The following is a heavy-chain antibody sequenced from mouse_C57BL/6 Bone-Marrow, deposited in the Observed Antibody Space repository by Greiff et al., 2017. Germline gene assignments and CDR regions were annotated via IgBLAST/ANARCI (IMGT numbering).Heavy chain of an antibody. CDR1: GYTFTDYY. J-gene: IGHJ4*01. CDR2: INPNNGGT. V-gene: IGHV1-26*01. D-gene: IGHD2-1*01. Sequence: VQLQQSGPELVKPGASVKISCKASGYTFTDYYMNWVKQSHGKSLEWIGDINPNNGGTSYNQKFKGKATLTVDKSSSTAYMERRSLTSEDSAVYYCARGGGNPYAMDYWGQGTSVTVSS. CDR3: ARGGGNPYAMDY.